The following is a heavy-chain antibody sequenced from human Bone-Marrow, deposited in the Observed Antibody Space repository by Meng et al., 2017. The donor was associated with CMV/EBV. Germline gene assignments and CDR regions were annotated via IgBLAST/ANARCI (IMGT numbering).Heavy chain of an antibody. D-gene: IGHD3-3*01. J-gene: IGHJ4*02. CDR2: IYHSGST. V-gene: IGHV4-39*07. Sequence: SETLSFTCTPSGGSIISSSYYWGWIRQPPGKGLEWIGSIYHSGSTYHNPSLKSRVTISVDTSKNQFSLKLSSVTAADTAVYYCARVRSDYDFWSGYYSVLWYFDYWGQGTLVTVSS. CDR1: GGSIISSSYY. CDR3: ARVRSDYDFWSGYYSVLWYFDY.